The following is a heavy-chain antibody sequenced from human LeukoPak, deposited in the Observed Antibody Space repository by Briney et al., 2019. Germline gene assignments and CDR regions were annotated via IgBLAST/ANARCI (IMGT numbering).Heavy chain of an antibody. D-gene: IGHD3-9*01. J-gene: IGHJ4*02. CDR3: ARGAGYYDILTGYIRGYFFDY. CDR2: IYDNGRT. Sequence: KPSETLSLTCTVSGGSIGTSYWSWIRQPPGKGLEWIGYIYDNGRTNSNSSLKSRVTTSVDTSKNQFSLKLSSVTAADTAVYYCARGAGYYDILTGYIRGYFFDYWGQGILVTVSS. V-gene: IGHV4-59*01. CDR1: GGSIGTSY.